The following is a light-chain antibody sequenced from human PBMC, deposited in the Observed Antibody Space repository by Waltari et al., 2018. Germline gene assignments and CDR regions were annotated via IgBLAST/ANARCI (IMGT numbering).Light chain of an antibody. V-gene: IGLV1-51*02. Sequence: QSVLTQPPSVSVAPGQKVTISCSGGGSNIGSNSVSWFRQVPGTAPRLLIYENTKRPSCIPGRFSGSKSVTSATLGITGLQAGDEADYYCAAWDTSLSVVVFGGGTSLTVL. CDR1: GSNIGSNS. CDR3: AAWDTSLSVVV. CDR2: ENT. J-gene: IGLJ3*02.